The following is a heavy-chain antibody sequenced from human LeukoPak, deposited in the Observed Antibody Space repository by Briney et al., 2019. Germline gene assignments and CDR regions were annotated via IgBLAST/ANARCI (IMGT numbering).Heavy chain of an antibody. CDR3: AKDRAVVVAATNGGN. J-gene: IGHJ4*02. D-gene: IGHD2-15*01. V-gene: IGHV3-23*01. CDR1: GFTFSGYA. CDR2: ISGSGGST. Sequence: GGSLRLSCAASGFTFSGYAMSWVRQAPGKGLEWVSGISGSGGSTYYADSAKGRFTISRDNSKNTLYLQMNSLRVDDTAVYYCAKDRAVVVAATNGGNWGQGTLVTVSS.